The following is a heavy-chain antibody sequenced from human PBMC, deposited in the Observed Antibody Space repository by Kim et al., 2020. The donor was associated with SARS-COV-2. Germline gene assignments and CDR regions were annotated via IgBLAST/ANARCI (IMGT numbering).Heavy chain of an antibody. J-gene: IGHJ6*02. CDR1: GFTFSSNY. CDR3: ARDQYDSSGYYYHGMDV. V-gene: IGHV3-53*01. Sequence: GGSLRLSCAASGFTFSSNYMSWVRQAPGKGLEWVSVIYRDGTTRYADSVKGRFTISRDNSKNTLYLQMNSLRAEDTAVYYCARDQYDSSGYYYHGMDVWGQGTKVTVSS. D-gene: IGHD3-22*01. CDR2: IYRDGTT.